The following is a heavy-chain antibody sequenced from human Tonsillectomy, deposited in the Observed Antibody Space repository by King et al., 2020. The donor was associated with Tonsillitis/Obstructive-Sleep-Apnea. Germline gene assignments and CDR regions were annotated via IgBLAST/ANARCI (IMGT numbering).Heavy chain of an antibody. D-gene: IGHD2-2*01. Sequence: VQLVESGAEVKKPGASVTVSCKASGYTFTGYYIHWVRQAPGQGLEWMGRINPNSGGTNYAQKFQGRVTMTRDTSITTAYMGLSGLRSDDAAVYYCAGDNHYCTSTTCYANWFDSWGQGTLVTVSS. J-gene: IGHJ5*01. CDR3: AGDNHYCTSTTCYANWFDS. V-gene: IGHV1-2*06. CDR1: GYTFTGYY. CDR2: INPNSGGT.